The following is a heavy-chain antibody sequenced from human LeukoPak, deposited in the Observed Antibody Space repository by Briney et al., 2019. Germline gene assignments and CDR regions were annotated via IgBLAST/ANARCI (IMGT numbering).Heavy chain of an antibody. CDR1: GFTFDDYA. CDR3: AKDGSSSWYRAPFDY. CDR2: ISWNSGSI. J-gene: IGHJ4*02. Sequence: GGSLRLSCAASGFTFDDYAMHWVRQAPGKGLEWASGISWNSGSIGYADSVKGRFTISRDNAKNSLYLQMNSLRAEDTALYYCAKDGSSSWYRAPFDYWGQGTLVTVSS. D-gene: IGHD6-13*01. V-gene: IGHV3-9*01.